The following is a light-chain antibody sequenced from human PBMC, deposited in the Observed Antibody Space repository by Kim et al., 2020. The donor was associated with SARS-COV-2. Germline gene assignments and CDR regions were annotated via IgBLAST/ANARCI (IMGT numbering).Light chain of an antibody. V-gene: IGKV3-15*01. CDR2: DAS. CDR1: QSVSSN. Sequence: EKVMTQSPATLSVSPGERATLSCRASQSVSSNLAWYQQKPGQAPRLLIYDASTRATGIPARFSGSGSGTEFTLTISSLQPEDFAVYFCQQYYDWPPITFGQGTKLEI. J-gene: IGKJ2*01. CDR3: QQYYDWPPIT.